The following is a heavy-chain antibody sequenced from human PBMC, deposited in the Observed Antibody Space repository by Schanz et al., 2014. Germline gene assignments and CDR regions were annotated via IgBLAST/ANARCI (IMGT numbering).Heavy chain of an antibody. D-gene: IGHD2-8*01. Sequence: QLQLVESGGGVVQPGGSLKLSCVASGFTFKNYGIHWVRQALGKGLEWLTFIPFDASNKYYADSVKGRFTISRDNSKTTVYLQMDSLRPEDTAVYYCARAGCINGACKYGMDVWGQGPTVTVSS. CDR3: ARAGCINGACKYGMDV. CDR2: IPFDASNK. J-gene: IGHJ6*02. CDR1: GFTFKNYG. V-gene: IGHV3-30*02.